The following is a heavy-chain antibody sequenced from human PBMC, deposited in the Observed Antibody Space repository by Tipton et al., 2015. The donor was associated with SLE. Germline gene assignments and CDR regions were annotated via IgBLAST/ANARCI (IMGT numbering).Heavy chain of an antibody. CDR2: ISYSGDT. CDR3: ASVPKRGSTWHAEYFQH. V-gene: IGHV4-61*01. D-gene: IGHD6-13*01. Sequence: TLSLTCTVSGGSISSSSYYWSWIRQPPGKGLEWIGYISYSGDTRRNPSLQSRVTVSIDPSKNQLSLKLTSVTSADTAVYYCASVPKRGSTWHAEYFQHWGPGTLVTVSS. CDR1: GGSISSSSYY. J-gene: IGHJ1*01.